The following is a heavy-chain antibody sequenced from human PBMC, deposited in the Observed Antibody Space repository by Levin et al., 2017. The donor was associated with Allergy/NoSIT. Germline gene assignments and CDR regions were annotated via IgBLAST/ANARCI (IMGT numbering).Heavy chain of an antibody. D-gene: IGHD3-16*01. Sequence: TLSLTCTVSGASMSRGSYYWSWIRQPAGKGLEWIARIYTSGSTDYIPSLKSRVTMSVDTSQNQFSLKPSSVTAADTGVYYCAKVHVWGTYEEWGQGALVTVSS. J-gene: IGHJ4*02. V-gene: IGHV4-61*02. CDR3: AKVHVWGTYEE. CDR1: GASMSRGSYY. CDR2: IYTSGST.